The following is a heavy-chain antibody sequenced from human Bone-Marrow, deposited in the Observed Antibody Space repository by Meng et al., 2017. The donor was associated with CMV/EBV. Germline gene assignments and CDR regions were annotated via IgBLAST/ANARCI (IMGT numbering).Heavy chain of an antibody. CDR1: GFSFSSYA. V-gene: IGHV3-23*01. CDR3: ASSRQRVYGGSY. CDR2: ISGSGGST. Sequence: GGSLRHSCAASGFSFSSYAMSWVRQAPGKGLEWVSAISGSGGSTYYADSVKGRFTISRDNSKNTLYLQMNSLRAEDTAVYYCASSRQRVYGGSYWGQGTMVTVSS. D-gene: IGHD2/OR15-2a*01. J-gene: IGHJ4*02.